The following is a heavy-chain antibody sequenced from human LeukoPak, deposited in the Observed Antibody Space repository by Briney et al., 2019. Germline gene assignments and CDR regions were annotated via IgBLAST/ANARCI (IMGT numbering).Heavy chain of an antibody. J-gene: IGHJ4*02. D-gene: IGHD2-2*01. CDR2: INPNDGDT. Sequence: ASVKVSCKASGYTFTDYYMHWVRQAPGQGFEWMGWINPNDGDTNYAQKFQGRVTMTRDTSISTAHMEVSRLRSDDTAVYYCARANFLYCSSTTCLFDYWGQETLVTVSS. CDR1: GYTFTDYY. V-gene: IGHV1-2*02. CDR3: ARANFLYCSSTTCLFDY.